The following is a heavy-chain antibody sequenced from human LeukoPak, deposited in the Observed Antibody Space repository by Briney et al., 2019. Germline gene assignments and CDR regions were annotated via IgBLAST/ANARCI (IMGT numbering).Heavy chain of an antibody. CDR2: IYYSGST. Sequence: SETLSLTCTVSGVSISSYYWSWIRQTPGKGLEWIGYIYYSGSTNYNPSLKSRVTISVDTSKNQFSLKLSSVTAADTAVYYCARRGYGSGSFNRYYFDYWGQGNLVTVSS. CDR1: GVSISSYY. CDR3: ARRGYGSGSFNRYYFDY. V-gene: IGHV4-59*08. J-gene: IGHJ4*02. D-gene: IGHD3-10*01.